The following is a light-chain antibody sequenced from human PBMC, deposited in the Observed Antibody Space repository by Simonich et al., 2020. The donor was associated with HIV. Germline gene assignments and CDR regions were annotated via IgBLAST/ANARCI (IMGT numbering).Light chain of an antibody. CDR2: WAS. J-gene: IGKJ1*01. CDR3: QQYYTTPPT. CDR1: QSVLYSPNNKNY. Sequence: DIVMTQSPDSLAVSLGERAPINCKSSQSVLYSPNNKNYLAWYQQKPGQPPKLLIYWASTRESGVPDRFSGSGSGTDFPLTISSLQAEDVAVYYCQQYYTTPPTFGQGTKVEIK. V-gene: IGKV4-1*01.